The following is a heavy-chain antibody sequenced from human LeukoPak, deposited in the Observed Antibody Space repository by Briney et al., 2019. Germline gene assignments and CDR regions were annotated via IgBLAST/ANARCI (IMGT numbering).Heavy chain of an antibody. CDR3: ARTLAVAGTSLQFDP. CDR2: INHSGST. CDR1: GGSFSGYY. Sequence: SETLSLTCAVYGGSFSGYYWSWIRQPPGKGLEWIGEINHSGSTNYNPSLKSRVTISVDTSKNQFSLKLSSVTAADTAVYCCARTLAVAGTSLQFDPWGQGTLVTVSS. J-gene: IGHJ5*02. V-gene: IGHV4-34*01. D-gene: IGHD6-19*01.